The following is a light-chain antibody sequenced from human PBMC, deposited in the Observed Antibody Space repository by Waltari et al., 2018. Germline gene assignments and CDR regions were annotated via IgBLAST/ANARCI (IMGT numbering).Light chain of an antibody. CDR1: RGHRHSA. V-gene: IGLV4-69*01. J-gene: IGLJ2*01. CDR2: LNSDGSH. Sequence: QLVLTQSPSASASLGASVKLTCTLSRGHRHSAIEGHQQQPKKGPRDLMKLNSDGSHTKGDGIPDRFSGSSSGAERILTISSLQSEDEGDYYCQTWDTDIHVVFGGGTSLTVL. CDR3: QTWDTDIHVV.